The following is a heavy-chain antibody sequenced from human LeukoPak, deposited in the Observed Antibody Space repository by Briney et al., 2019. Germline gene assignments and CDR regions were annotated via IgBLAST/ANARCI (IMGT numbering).Heavy chain of an antibody. J-gene: IGHJ6*03. CDR3: ARWPRERNRITVTNYYYYMDV. CDR2: VRYDGNNP. D-gene: IGHD4-11*01. Sequence: LSGGSLRLSCAASGFTFGSYGMHWVRQAPGKGLDWVAFVRYDGNNPYYSASVKGRFTISRDNSKNTVLLQMNNLRLEDAAVYYCARWPRERNRITVTNYYYYMDVWGRGTTVTVSS. CDR1: GFTFGSYG. V-gene: IGHV3-30*02.